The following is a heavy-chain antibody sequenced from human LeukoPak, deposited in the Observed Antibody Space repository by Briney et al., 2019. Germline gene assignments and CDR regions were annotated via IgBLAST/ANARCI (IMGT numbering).Heavy chain of an antibody. CDR3: ARPAGWLPRYYFEY. CDR2: IHSGGNT. D-gene: IGHD5-24*01. Sequence: SETLSLTCTVSGDSISSSSYYWGWRRQPPGKGLEWIGTIHSGGNTYYNPSLKTRVTISVDTSKNQLFVKLYSVTAADTAVYFCARPAGWLPRYYFEYWGQGTLVTVSS. CDR1: GDSISSSSYY. J-gene: IGHJ4*02. V-gene: IGHV4-39*01.